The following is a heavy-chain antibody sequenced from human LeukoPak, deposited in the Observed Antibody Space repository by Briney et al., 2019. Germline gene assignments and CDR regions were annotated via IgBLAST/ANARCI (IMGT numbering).Heavy chain of an antibody. CDR1: GGSFSGYY. CDR3: ARGFPLSDILTGYYPTNWFDP. Sequence: SETLSLTCAVYGGSFSGYYWSWLRQPPGKGLEWIGEINHSGRTNYNPSLKSRVTISVDTSKNQFSLKLSSVTAADTAVYYCARGFPLSDILTGYYPTNWFDPWGQGTLVTVSS. CDR2: INHSGRT. J-gene: IGHJ5*02. D-gene: IGHD3-9*01. V-gene: IGHV4-34*01.